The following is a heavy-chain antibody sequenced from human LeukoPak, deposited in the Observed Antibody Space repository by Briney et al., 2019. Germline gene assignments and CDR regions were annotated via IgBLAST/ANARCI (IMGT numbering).Heavy chain of an antibody. D-gene: IGHD3-22*01. V-gene: IGHV1-69*06. CDR1: GGTFSSYA. J-gene: IGHJ4*02. CDR2: IIPFFGPA. Sequence: GASVKVSCKASGGTFSSYAITWVRQAPGQGLEWMGGIIPFFGPANNAQKFQGRVTITADKSTSTGYMELSSLRSEDTAVYYCATCRGCETYYDNSGYYPLFDNWGQGTLVTVSS. CDR3: ATCRGCETYYDNSGYYPLFDN.